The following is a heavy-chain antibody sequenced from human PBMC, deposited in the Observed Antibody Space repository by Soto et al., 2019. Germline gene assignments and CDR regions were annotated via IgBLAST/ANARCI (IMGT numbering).Heavy chain of an antibody. D-gene: IGHD2-15*01. V-gene: IGHV3-33*01. Sequence: GGSLRLSCAASGFTFSSYGMHWVRQAPGKGLEWVAVIWYDGSNKYYADSVKGRFTISRDNSKNTLYLQMNSLRAEDTAVYYCARDQSVVVAATPHNWFDPWGQGTLVTVSS. J-gene: IGHJ5*02. CDR3: ARDQSVVVAATPHNWFDP. CDR2: IWYDGSNK. CDR1: GFTFSSYG.